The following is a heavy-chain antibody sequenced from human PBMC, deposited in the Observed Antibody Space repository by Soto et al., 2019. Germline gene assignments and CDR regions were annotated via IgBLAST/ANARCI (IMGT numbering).Heavy chain of an antibody. CDR3: ARDKKAWLLYSVVNWFDP. V-gene: IGHV1-3*01. J-gene: IGHJ5*02. CDR1: GYTFTSYA. D-gene: IGHD3-3*01. Sequence: GASVKVSCKASGYTFTSYAMHWVRQAPGQRLEWMGWINAGNGNTKYSQKFQGRVTITRDTSASTAYMELSSLRSEDTAVYYCARDKKAWLLYSVVNWFDPWGQGTLVTVSS. CDR2: INAGNGNT.